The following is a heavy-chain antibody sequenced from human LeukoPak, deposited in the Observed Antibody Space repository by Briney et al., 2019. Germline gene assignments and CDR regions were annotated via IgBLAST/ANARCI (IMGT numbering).Heavy chain of an antibody. J-gene: IGHJ4*02. V-gene: IGHV1-2*02. Sequence: AASVTVSCKASGYTFTGYYMHWVRQAPGQGLEWMGWINPNSGGTNYAQKFQGRVTMTRDTSISTAYMELSRLRSDDTAAYYCARQVGAKRDFDYWGQGTLVTVSS. CDR2: INPNSGGT. CDR3: ARQVGAKRDFDY. D-gene: IGHD1-26*01. CDR1: GYTFTGYY.